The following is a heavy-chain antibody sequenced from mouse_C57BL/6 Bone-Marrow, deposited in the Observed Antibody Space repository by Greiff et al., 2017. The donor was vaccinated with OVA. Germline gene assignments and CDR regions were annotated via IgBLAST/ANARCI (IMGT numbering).Heavy chain of an antibody. J-gene: IGHJ4*01. D-gene: IGHD1-2*01. Sequence: VQLQQSGPELVKPGASVKLSCKASGYTFTDYYMNWVKQSHGKSLEWIGDINPNNGGTSYNQKFKGKATLTVDKSSSTAYMELRSLTSEDSEVYYCASSFITADYAMDYWGKGTSVTVSS. CDR1: GYTFTDYY. CDR2: INPNNGGT. V-gene: IGHV1-26*01. CDR3: ASSFITADYAMDY.